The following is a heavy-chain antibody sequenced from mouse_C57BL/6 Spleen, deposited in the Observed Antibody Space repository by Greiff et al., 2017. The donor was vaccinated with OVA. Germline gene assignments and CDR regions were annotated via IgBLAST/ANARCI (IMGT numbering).Heavy chain of an antibody. CDR2: IDPSDSYT. V-gene: IGHV1-50*01. CDR3: ARVHYYGSSYAMEY. D-gene: IGHD1-1*01. CDR1: GYTFTSYW. Sequence: QVQLKQPGAELVKPGASVKLSCKASGYTFTSYWMQWVKQRPGQGLEWIGEIDPSDSYTNYNQKFKGKATLTVDTSSSTAYMQLSSLTSEDSAVYYCARVHYYGSSYAMEYWGQGTSVTVSS. J-gene: IGHJ4*01.